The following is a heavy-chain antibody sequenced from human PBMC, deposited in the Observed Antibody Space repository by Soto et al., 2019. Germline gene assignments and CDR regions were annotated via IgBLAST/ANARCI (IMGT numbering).Heavy chain of an antibody. Sequence: EVQLVESGGGLVKPGGSPRLSCAASGFTFSSYSMNWVRQAPGKGLEWVSSISSSSSYIYYADSVKGRFTISRDNAKNSLYLQMNSLRAEDTAVYYCARRDRLGIYYYGMDVWGQGTTVTVSS. J-gene: IGHJ6*02. CDR2: ISSSSSYI. D-gene: IGHD7-27*01. CDR3: ARRDRLGIYYYGMDV. V-gene: IGHV3-21*01. CDR1: GFTFSSYS.